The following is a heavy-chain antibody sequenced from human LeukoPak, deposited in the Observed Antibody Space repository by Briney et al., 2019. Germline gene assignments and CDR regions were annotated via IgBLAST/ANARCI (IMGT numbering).Heavy chain of an antibody. CDR3: ARTPDIVVVPADAFDF. CDR1: GGSFSGYY. Sequence: PSETLSLTCAVYGGSFSGYYWSWIRQPPGKGLEWIGEINHSGSTNYNPSLKSRVTISVDTSKNQFSLKLSSVTAADTAVYYCARTPDIVVVPADAFDFWGQGTMITVSS. J-gene: IGHJ3*01. V-gene: IGHV4-34*01. CDR2: INHSGST. D-gene: IGHD2-2*01.